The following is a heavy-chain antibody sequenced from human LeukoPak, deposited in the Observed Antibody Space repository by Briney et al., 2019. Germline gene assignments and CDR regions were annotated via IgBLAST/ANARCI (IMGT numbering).Heavy chain of an antibody. D-gene: IGHD2-2*01. J-gene: IGHJ4*02. Sequence: PGGSLRLSCAASGFTFISXXXXXVRQXXGXXXXXXXYISSSGTTIHYADSVXGRXXISRDNAKNSLYLQMNSLRAEDTAVYYCARALTTSWYYFDYWGQGTLVTVSS. CDR1: GFTFISXX. CDR3: ARALTTSWYYFDY. CDR2: ISSSGTTI. V-gene: IGHV3-48*03.